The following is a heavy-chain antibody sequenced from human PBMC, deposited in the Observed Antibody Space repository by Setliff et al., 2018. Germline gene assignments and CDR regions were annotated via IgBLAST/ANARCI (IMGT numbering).Heavy chain of an antibody. CDR3: ASSAKAARPGYYYYYMDV. CDR1: GYTFTSYA. Sequence: ASVKVSCKASGYTFTSYAMNWVRQAPGQGLEWMGWINTNTGNPTYAQGFTGRFVFSLDTSVSTAYLQISSLKAEDTAVYYCASSAKAARPGYYYYYMDVWGTGTTVTVSS. CDR2: INTNTGNP. D-gene: IGHD6-6*01. J-gene: IGHJ6*03. V-gene: IGHV7-4-1*02.